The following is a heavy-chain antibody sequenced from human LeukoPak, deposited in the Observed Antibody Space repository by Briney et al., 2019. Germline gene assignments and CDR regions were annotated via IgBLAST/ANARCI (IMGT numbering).Heavy chain of an antibody. Sequence: GASVKLSCKSSVYTFTSYGISWVRQAPGQGLEWMGWISAYNGNTNYAQKLQGRFTMTRDLSTSTDYMELSSLRSDDTAVYFCARDNSVGDYAWWFDPWGQGTLVTVSS. CDR2: ISAYNGNT. J-gene: IGHJ5*02. CDR1: VYTFTSYG. D-gene: IGHD1-26*01. V-gene: IGHV1-18*01. CDR3: ARDNSVGDYAWWFDP.